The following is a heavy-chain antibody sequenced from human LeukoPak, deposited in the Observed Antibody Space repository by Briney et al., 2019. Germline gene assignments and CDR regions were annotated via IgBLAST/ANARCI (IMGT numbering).Heavy chain of an antibody. D-gene: IGHD6-6*01. V-gene: IGHV4-34*01. CDR1: GGSFSGYY. CDR2: INHSGST. Sequence: SETLSLTCAVYGGSFSGYYWSWIRQPPGKGLEWIGEINHSGSTNYNPSLKSRVTISVDTSKNQFSLKLSSVTAADTAVYYCARGRVRTSSSSGMDVWGQGTTVTVSS. CDR3: ARGRVRTSSSSGMDV. J-gene: IGHJ6*02.